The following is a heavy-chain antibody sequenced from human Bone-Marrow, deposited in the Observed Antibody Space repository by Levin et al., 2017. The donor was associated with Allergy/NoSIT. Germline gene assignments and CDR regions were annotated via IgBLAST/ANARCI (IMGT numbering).Heavy chain of an antibody. Sequence: GGSLRLSCAASGFTFSDYAMTWVRQAPGKGLEWVSGIYPGADTTYYTDPVKGRFTVSKDNSKNMFYLQMNSLRAEDTAIFYCAKDFARMGRGVFFDDWGQGTLVTVSS. J-gene: IGHJ4*02. CDR2: IYPGADTT. CDR3: AKDFARMGRGVFFDD. CDR1: GFTFSDYA. V-gene: IGHV3-23*01. D-gene: IGHD3-10*01.